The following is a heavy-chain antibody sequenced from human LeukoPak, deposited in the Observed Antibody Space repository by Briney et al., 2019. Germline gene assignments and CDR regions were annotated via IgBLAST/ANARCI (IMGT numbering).Heavy chain of an antibody. J-gene: IGHJ4*02. CDR3: ARGRRPSVERQYTGGWYYFDY. Sequence: SETLSLTCAVYGESFSGYYWSWIRQSPDKGLEWIGQINHSGSAAYTPSLKSRLTISVGPSKNHFSLELASVTAADTAVYYCARGRRPSVERQYTGGWYYFDYWGQGTMVAVSS. D-gene: IGHD6-19*01. V-gene: IGHV4-34*01. CDR2: INHSGSA. CDR1: GESFSGYY.